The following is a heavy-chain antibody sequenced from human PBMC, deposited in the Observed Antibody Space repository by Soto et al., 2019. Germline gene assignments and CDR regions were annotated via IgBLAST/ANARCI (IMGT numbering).Heavy chain of an antibody. CDR1: GFTFSSYA. J-gene: IGHJ4*02. CDR3: AKALGELSPESFDY. V-gene: IGHV3-30-3*01. CDR2: ISYDGSNK. Sequence: GGSLRLSCAASGFTFSSYAMHWVRQAPGKGLEWVAVISYDGSNKYYADSVKGRFTISRDNFKNTLYLQMNSLRAEDTAVYYCAKALGELSPESFDYWGQGILVTVSS. D-gene: IGHD3-16*02.